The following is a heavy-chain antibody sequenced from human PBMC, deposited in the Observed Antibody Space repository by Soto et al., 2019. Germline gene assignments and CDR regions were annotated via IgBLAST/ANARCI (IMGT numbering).Heavy chain of an antibody. CDR2: MNPNSGNT. CDR3: ARGSSGWPYYYYGMDV. D-gene: IGHD6-19*01. Sequence: SLKVSCKASGYTFTSYDINWVRQATGQGLEWMGWMNPNSGNTGYAQKFQGRVTMTRNTSISTAYMELSSLRSEDTAVYYCARGSSGWPYYYYGMDVWGQGTTVTV. V-gene: IGHV1-8*01. J-gene: IGHJ6*02. CDR1: GYTFTSYD.